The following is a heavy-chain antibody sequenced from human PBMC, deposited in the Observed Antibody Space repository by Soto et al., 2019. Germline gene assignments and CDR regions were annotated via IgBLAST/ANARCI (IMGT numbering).Heavy chain of an antibody. CDR2: INPAGTIT. Sequence: RVYFKHSCSASGFPFSHYWMHWVRQTPGKGLVWVSRINPAGTITNYADSVEGRFTISRDNADSALFLQMNSLSAEDTAIYYCTSDQWGPRDTWGQ. J-gene: IGHJ5*02. D-gene: IGHD1-26*01. V-gene: IGHV3-74*01. CDR3: TSDQWGPRDT. CDR1: GFPFSHYW.